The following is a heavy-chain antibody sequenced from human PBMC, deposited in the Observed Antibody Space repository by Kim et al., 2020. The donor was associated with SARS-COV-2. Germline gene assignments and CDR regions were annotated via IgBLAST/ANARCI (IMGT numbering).Heavy chain of an antibody. CDR3: ARSRRITIFGVVIHRVGGMDV. J-gene: IGHJ6*04. CDR2: INHSGST. V-gene: IGHV4-34*01. CDR1: GGSFSGYY. D-gene: IGHD3-3*01. Sequence: SETLSLTCAVYGGSFSGYYWSWIRQPPGKGLEWIGEINHSGSTNYNPSLKSRVTISVDTSKNQFSLKLSSVTAADTAVYYCARSRRITIFGVVIHRVGGMDVWGKGPTVTVSA.